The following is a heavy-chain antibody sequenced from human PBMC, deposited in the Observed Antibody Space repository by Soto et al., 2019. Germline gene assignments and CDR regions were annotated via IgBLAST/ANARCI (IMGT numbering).Heavy chain of an antibody. CDR2: ISGSGEST. J-gene: IGHJ5*02. D-gene: IGHD3-16*01. CDR1: GFIFSSSA. CDR3: ARMATFGSLNWFDP. Sequence: GGSLRLSCAASGFIFSSSAMSWVRLGPDKGLEWLSCISGSGESTYSADSVKGRFTISRDNSKSTLYLQMDSLRSDDTATYYCARMATFGSLNWFDPWGQGTLVTVSS. V-gene: IGHV3-23*01.